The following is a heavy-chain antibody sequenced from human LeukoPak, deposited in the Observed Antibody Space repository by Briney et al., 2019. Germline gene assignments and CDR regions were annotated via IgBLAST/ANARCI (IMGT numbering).Heavy chain of an antibody. Sequence: GGSLRLSCAASGFTFSSYWMSWVRQAPGKGLEWVANIKQDGSEKYYVDSVKGRFTTSRDNAKNSLYLQMNSLRAEDTAAYYCARDDSSGWSLYYYYYYGMDVWGQGTTVTVSS. CDR3: ARDDSSGWSLYYYYYYGMDV. J-gene: IGHJ6*02. CDR1: GFTFSSYW. D-gene: IGHD6-19*01. CDR2: IKQDGSEK. V-gene: IGHV3-7*01.